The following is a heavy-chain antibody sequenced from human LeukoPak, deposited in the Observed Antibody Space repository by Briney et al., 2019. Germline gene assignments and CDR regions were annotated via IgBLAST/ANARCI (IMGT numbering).Heavy chain of an antibody. CDR2: IIPILGIA. D-gene: IGHD3-22*01. Sequence: VASVKVSCKASGGTFSSYAISWVRQAPGQGLEWMGRIIPILGIANYAQKFQGRVTITADKSTSIACMELSSLRSEDTAVYYCASSPDYYYSSGYSWGAFDIWGQGTMVTVSS. CDR3: ASSPDYYYSSGYSWGAFDI. CDR1: GGTFSSYA. J-gene: IGHJ3*02. V-gene: IGHV1-69*04.